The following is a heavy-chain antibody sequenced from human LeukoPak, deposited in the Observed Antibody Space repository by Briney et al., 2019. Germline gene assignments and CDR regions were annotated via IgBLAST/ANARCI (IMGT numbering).Heavy chain of an antibody. CDR1: GGTFSSYA. J-gene: IGHJ4*02. Sequence: ASVKVSCKASGGTFSSYAISWVRQAPGQGLEWMGGIIPIFGAANYAQKFQGRVTITADESTSTAYMELSSLRSEDTAVYYCARDARERCDYWGQGTLVTVSS. CDR3: ARDARERCDY. V-gene: IGHV1-69*13. CDR2: IIPIFGAA. D-gene: IGHD4-17*01.